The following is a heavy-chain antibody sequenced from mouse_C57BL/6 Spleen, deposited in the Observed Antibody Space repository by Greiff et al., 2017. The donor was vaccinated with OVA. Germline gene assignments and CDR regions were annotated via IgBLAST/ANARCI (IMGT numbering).Heavy chain of an antibody. CDR3: ARRGAEGYAMDY. Sequence: VQLKQSGPELVKPGASVKIPCKASGYTFTDYNMDWVKQSHGKSLEWIGDINPNNGGTIYNQKFKGKATLTVDKSSSTAYMELRSLTSEDTAVYYCARRGAEGYAMDYWGQGTSVTVSS. V-gene: IGHV1-18*01. CDR2: INPNNGGT. CDR1: GYTFTDYN. J-gene: IGHJ4*01.